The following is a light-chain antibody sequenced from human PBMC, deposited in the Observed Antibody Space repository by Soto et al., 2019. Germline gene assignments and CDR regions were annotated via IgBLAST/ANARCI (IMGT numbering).Light chain of an antibody. CDR1: QSLEHSDGNTY. CDR2: KVS. V-gene: IGKV2-24*01. CDR3: MQATHYRPYT. J-gene: IGKJ2*01. Sequence: DVVMTQTPLSSPVPLGQPASISCRSSQSLEHSDGNTYLTWLHQRPGQPPRLLIYKVSHRFSGVPDRFSGSGAGTDFTLKISRVEAEDVGIYYCMQATHYRPYTFGPGTKLAIK.